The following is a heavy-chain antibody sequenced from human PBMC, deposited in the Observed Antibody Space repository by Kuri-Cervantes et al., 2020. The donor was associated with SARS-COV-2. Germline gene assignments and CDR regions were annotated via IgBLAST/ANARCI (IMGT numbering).Heavy chain of an antibody. CDR3: ASSTYEGRGMDV. CDR2: ISGSGGST. D-gene: IGHD3-10*01. CDR1: GFTFSSYA. J-gene: IGHJ6*02. V-gene: IGHV3-23*01. Sequence: GESLKISCAASGFTFSSYAMSWVRQAPGKGLEWVSAISGSGGSTYYADSVKGRFTISRDNSKNTLYLQMNSLRAEDTAVYYCASSTYEGRGMDVWGQGTTVTVSS.